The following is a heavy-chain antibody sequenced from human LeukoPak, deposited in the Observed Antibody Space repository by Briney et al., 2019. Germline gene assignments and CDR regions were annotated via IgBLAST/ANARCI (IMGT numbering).Heavy chain of an antibody. J-gene: IGHJ4*02. Sequence: ASVKVSCKVSGYTLTELSMHWVRQAPGKGLEWMGGFDPEDGETIYAQKFQGRVTMTEDTSTDTAYMELSSLRSEDPAVYYCATYDFWSGYYTHWGQGTLVTVSS. D-gene: IGHD3-3*01. V-gene: IGHV1-24*01. CDR1: GYTLTELS. CDR2: FDPEDGET. CDR3: ATYDFWSGYYTH.